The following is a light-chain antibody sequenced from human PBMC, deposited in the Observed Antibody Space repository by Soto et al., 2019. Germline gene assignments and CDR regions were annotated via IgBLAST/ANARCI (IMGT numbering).Light chain of an antibody. J-gene: IGLJ2*01. CDR1: SSDVDDYKY. Sequence: QSALTQPPSASGSRGQSVTISCTGISSDVDDYKYVSWYQQHPGKAPKLIIYELSKRPSGVPDRFSGSKSGNAASLTVSGLQADDEADYYCSSYAGSNNLHVVFGGGTKLTVL. CDR3: SSYAGSNNLHVV. CDR2: ELS. V-gene: IGLV2-8*01.